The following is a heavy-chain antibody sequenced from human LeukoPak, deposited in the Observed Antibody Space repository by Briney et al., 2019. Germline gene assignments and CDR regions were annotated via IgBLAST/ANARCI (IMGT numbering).Heavy chain of an antibody. CDR3: AREGRITIFGVVPETYYFDY. D-gene: IGHD3-3*01. CDR2: ISYDGSNK. Sequence: NPGRSLRLSCAASGFTFSSYAMHWVRQAPGKGLEWVAVISYDGSNKYYADSVKGRFTISRDNSKNTLYLQMNSLRAEDTAVYYCAREGRITIFGVVPETYYFDYWGQGTLVTVSS. V-gene: IGHV3-30-3*01. J-gene: IGHJ4*02. CDR1: GFTFSSYA.